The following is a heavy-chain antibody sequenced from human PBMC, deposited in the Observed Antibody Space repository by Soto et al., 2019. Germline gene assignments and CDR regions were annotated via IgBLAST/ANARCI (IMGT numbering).Heavy chain of an antibody. CDR2: INHSGST. D-gene: IGHD6-6*01. CDR3: ARRPGGDSSSSGGNWFDP. J-gene: IGHJ5*02. V-gene: IGHV4-34*01. CDR1: GGSFSGYY. Sequence: SETLSLTCAVYGGSFSGYYWSWIRQPPGKGLEWIGEINHSGSTNYNPSLKSRVTISVDTSKNQFSLKLSSVTAADTAVYYCARRPGGDSSSSGGNWFDPWGQGTLVTVSS.